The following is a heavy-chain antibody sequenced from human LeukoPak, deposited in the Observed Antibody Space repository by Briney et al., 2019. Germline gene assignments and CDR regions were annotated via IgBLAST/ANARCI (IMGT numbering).Heavy chain of an antibody. Sequence: GGSLRLSCAASGFTFSSHGMQWVRQAPGKALEWVAVTSYDGTTKYYADSAKGRFNISRDNSKNTLYLQMNSLRVDDTAVYYCAKDATLFGDQYFDYWGQGTLVIVSS. D-gene: IGHD3-10*01. J-gene: IGHJ4*02. CDR2: TSYDGTTK. CDR1: GFTFSSHG. V-gene: IGHV3-30*18. CDR3: AKDATLFGDQYFDY.